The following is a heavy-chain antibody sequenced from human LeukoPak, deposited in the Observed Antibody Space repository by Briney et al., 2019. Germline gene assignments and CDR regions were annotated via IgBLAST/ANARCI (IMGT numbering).Heavy chain of an antibody. CDR2: IRYDGSNK. J-gene: IGHJ3*02. V-gene: IGHV3-30*02. D-gene: IGHD5-12*01. CDR1: GFTFSSYG. CDR3: AKDGDYDYGLAFDI. Sequence: GSLRLSCAASGFTFSSYGMHWVRQAPGKGLEWVAFIRYDGSNKYYADSVKGRFTISRDNSKNTLYLQMNSLRAEDTAVYYCAKDGDYDYGLAFDIWGQGTMVTVSS.